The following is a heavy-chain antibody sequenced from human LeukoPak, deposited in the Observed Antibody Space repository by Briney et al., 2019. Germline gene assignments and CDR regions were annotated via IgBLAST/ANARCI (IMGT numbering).Heavy chain of an antibody. V-gene: IGHV1-46*01. CDR1: GFTFSNYY. J-gene: IGHJ5*02. CDR2: INPSDGST. D-gene: IGHD1-1*01. Sequence: ASVKVSCKASGFTFSNYYIQWVRQAPGQGLEWMGIINPSDGSTKYAQKFQGRVTLTGDTPTSTVYMEVSSLSSEDTAVYYCARDGLQTRYNWNDEGRKNWFDPWGQGTLVTVSS. CDR3: ARDGLQTRYNWNDEGRKNWFDP.